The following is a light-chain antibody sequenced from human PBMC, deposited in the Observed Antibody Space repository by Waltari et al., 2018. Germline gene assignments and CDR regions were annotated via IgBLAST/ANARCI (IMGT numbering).Light chain of an antibody. V-gene: IGLV1-44*01. CDR3: GAWDDSLNSPV. CDR2: SNN. J-gene: IGLJ3*02. CDR1: SSNIGSNT. Sequence: QSVLTQPPSAFGTPGQRVTISCSGSSSNIGSNTVTWYQQLPGTAPKLLMYSNNQRPSGVPDRFSGSKSGTSASLAISGLQSEDEADYYCGAWDDSLNSPVFGGGTKLTVL.